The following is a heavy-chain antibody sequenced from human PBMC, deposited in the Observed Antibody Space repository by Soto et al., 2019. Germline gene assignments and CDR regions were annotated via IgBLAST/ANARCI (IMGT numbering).Heavy chain of an antibody. D-gene: IGHD3-10*01. V-gene: IGHV4-34*01. CDR1: GGSFSGYY. J-gene: IGHJ4*02. CDR2: INHSGST. CDR3: ARGRVRGVITRRSYYFDY. Sequence: SETLSLTCAVYGGSFSGYYWSWIRQPPGKGLEWIGEINHSGSTNYNPSLKSRVTISVDTSKNQFSLKLGSVTAADTAVYYCARGRVRGVITRRSYYFDYWGQGTLVTVSS.